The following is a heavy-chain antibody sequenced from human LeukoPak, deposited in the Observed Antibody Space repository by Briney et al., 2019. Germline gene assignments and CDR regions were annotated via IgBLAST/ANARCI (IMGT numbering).Heavy chain of an antibody. CDR3: ASQGPEGTSGWY. J-gene: IGHJ4*02. D-gene: IGHD6-19*01. V-gene: IGHV3-33*01. Sequence: GRSLRLSCAASGFTFSSYGMHSVRQAPGKGLEWVAVIWYDGSNTYYADSVKGRFTISRDNCKDTLFLLLNSLRAEDTAVYYCASQGPEGTSGWYWGQGTLVTVSS. CDR2: IWYDGSNT. CDR1: GFTFSSYG.